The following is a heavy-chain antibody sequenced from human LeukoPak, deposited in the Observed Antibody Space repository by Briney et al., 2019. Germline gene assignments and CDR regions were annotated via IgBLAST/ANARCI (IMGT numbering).Heavy chain of an antibody. V-gene: IGHV4-4*09. Sequence: PSESLSVTCTVAGVSISSYYGSWFRQPPGEGLEWIGSIYTTGDTRYNPSLKSRVTISVDTSKNQFSLKLSSVTAADTAVYYCARATPVGGVRFDYWGQGTLVTVSS. CDR1: GVSISSYY. CDR2: IYTTGDT. CDR3: ARATPVGGVRFDY. J-gene: IGHJ4*02. D-gene: IGHD3-16*01.